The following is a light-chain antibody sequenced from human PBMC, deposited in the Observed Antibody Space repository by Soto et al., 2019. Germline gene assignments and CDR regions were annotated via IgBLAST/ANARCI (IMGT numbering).Light chain of an antibody. CDR1: SSDVGGFDH. Sequence: QSVLTQPASVSGSPGQSITISCTGASSDVGGFDHVSWYQQHPGKVPRLLIYDVSSRPSGVSDRFSGFKSGNTASLTISGLQAEDEADYYCNSFTTTNTYVFGTGTKVTVL. J-gene: IGLJ1*01. CDR3: NSFTTTNTYV. V-gene: IGLV2-14*03. CDR2: DVS.